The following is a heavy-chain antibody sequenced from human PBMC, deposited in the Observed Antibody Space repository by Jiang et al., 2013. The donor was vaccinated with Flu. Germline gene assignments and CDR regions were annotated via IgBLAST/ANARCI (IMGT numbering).Heavy chain of an antibody. D-gene: IGHD3-22*01. Sequence: GAEVKKAGSSVKVSCKSSGGTFNSQTITWVRQAPGQGLEWMGSIMPIFGTANYAQKSQGRVTFTADASTSTAYMELSSLRSEDTAVYYCAREGLRNFYDTTGTLDSWGQGTLVTVSS. J-gene: IGHJ4*02. CDR2: IMPIFGTA. V-gene: IGHV1-69*15. CDR1: GGTFNSQT. CDR3: AREGLRNFYDTTGTLDS.